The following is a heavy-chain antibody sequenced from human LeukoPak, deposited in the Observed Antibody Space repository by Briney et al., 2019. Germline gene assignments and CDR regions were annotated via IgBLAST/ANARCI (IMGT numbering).Heavy chain of an antibody. CDR2: ISYDGSNK. CDR1: GFTFSSYA. CDR3: ARDRRDGYNYYGMDV. V-gene: IGHV3-30-3*01. Sequence: GGSLRLSCAASGFTFSSYAMHWVRQAPGKELEWVAVISYDGSNKYYADSVKGRFTISRDNSKNTLYLQMNSLRAEDTAVYYCARDRRDGYNYYGMDVWGQGTTVTVSS. D-gene: IGHD5-24*01. J-gene: IGHJ6*02.